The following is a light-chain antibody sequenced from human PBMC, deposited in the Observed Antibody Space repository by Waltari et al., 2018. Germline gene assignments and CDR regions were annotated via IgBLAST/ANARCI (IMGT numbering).Light chain of an antibody. CDR2: VDN. J-gene: IGLJ3*02. CDR1: NIGRKS. V-gene: IGLV3-21*02. Sequence: SYVLTQPHSVSVAPGETATIPCGGNNIGRKSVHWYQQKAGQAPVLVIYVDNDRPSGIPERCSGSNSGNTATLAISGVEAGDEADYYCQVWDGITDEWVFGGGTKLTVL. CDR3: QVWDGITDEWV.